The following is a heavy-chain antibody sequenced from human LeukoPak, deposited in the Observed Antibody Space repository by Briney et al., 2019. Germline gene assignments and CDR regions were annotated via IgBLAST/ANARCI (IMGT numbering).Heavy chain of an antibody. J-gene: IGHJ4*02. CDR2: IYYSGST. D-gene: IGHD2-15*01. CDR1: GGSISSSSYY. Sequence: SETLSLTCTVSGGSISSSSYYWGWIRQPPGKGLEWIGSIYYSGSTYYNPSLKSRVTISVDTSKNQFSLKLSSVTAADTAVYYCARGLGILLGNAKVVAATFYDYWGQGTLVTVSS. V-gene: IGHV4-39*07. CDR3: ARGLGILLGNAKVVAATFYDY.